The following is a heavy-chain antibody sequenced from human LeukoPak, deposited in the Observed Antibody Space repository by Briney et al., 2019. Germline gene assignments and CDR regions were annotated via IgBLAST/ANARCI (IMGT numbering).Heavy chain of an antibody. D-gene: IGHD3-9*01. J-gene: IGHJ5*02. Sequence: GASVKVSCKASGYTFTGYYMHWVRQAPGQGLEWMGWMNPNSGNTGYAQKFQGRVTMTRNTSISTAYMELSSLRSEDTAVYYCARGWETHVLRYFDWLLYWWFDPWGQGTLVTVSS. CDR2: MNPNSGNT. CDR1: GYTFTGYY. CDR3: ARGWETHVLRYFDWLLYWWFDP. V-gene: IGHV1-8*02.